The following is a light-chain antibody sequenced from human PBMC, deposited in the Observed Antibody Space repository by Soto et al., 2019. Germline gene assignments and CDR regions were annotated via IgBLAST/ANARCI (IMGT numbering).Light chain of an antibody. Sequence: QSALTQPASVSASPGQSITISCTGTSSNVGTYDLVSWYQHHPDKAPKLIIYEGTKRPSGISSRFSGSKSGNTASLTISGLQAEDDADYYCCSFAVGAALVSGEGTKLTV. CDR1: SSNVGTYDL. CDR3: CSFAVGAALV. V-gene: IGLV2-23*01. CDR2: EGT. J-gene: IGLJ2*01.